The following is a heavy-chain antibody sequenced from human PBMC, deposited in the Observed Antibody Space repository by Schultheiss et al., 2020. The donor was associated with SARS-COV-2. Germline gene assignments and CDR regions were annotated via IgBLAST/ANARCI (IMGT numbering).Heavy chain of an antibody. CDR3: ARQSDGSEGGFDF. V-gene: IGHV4-34*11. Sequence: SETLSLTCAVYGGSFSGSYWSWIRQPPGQGLEWIAYFYSRGSSNYNPSLKSRVSISADTSKNQFSLKLTSVTDADTAVYYCARQSDGSEGGFDFWGQGTLVTVSS. J-gene: IGHJ4*02. CDR2: FYSRGSS. D-gene: IGHD1-26*01. CDR1: GGSFSGSY.